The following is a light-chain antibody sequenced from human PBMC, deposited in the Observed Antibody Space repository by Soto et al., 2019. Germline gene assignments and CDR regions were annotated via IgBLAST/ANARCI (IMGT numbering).Light chain of an antibody. J-gene: IGKJ4*02. Sequence: KMTQSPSSLSASVADRVTITCQASQHVXNYFNWDQEKPGKAPNLLXDNASNFEKGVPSSFSGSGSGTDFTCTSSSMQPEDISKYDFQQYDNLIITFAGGTKVDI. V-gene: IGKV1-33*01. CDR3: QQYDNLIIT. CDR2: NAS. CDR1: QHVXNY.